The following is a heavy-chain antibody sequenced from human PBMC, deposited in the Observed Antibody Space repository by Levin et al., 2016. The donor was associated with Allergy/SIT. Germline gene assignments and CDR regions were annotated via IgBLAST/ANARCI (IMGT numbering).Heavy chain of an antibody. Sequence: ASVKVSCKASGYTFTGYYINWVRQAPGQGPEWMGWINPNSGGTKFAQKFQDRVTMTRDTSITTAYMELSGLRSDDTAVYYCASNFDILTGYYNDNAFDIWGQGTVVTVSS. CDR3: ASNFDILTGYYNDNAFDI. V-gene: IGHV1-2*02. J-gene: IGHJ3*02. CDR1: GYTFTGYY. D-gene: IGHD3-9*01. CDR2: INPNSGGT.